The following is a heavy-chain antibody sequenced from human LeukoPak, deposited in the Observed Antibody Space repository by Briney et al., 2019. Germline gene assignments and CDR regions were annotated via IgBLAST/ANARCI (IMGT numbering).Heavy chain of an antibody. D-gene: IGHD3-3*01. CDR3: AKGFKFGVVLGAFGI. J-gene: IGHJ3*02. CDR1: GFTFSSYA. CDR2: ISGSGGAT. V-gene: IGHV3-23*01. Sequence: GGSLRLSCAASGFTFSSYAMSWVRQAPGKGLEWVSGISGSGGATYNSDSVKGRFTISRDNSKNTLNLQMNSLRAEDTAVYYCAKGFKFGVVLGAFGIWGQGTMVTVSS.